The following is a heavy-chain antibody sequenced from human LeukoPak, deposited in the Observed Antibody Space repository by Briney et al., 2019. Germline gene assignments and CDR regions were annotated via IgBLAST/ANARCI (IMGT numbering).Heavy chain of an antibody. J-gene: IGHJ4*02. CDR3: ARGSMVTDY. CDR2: INPNSGNT. Sequence: EASVTVSFTGSGYTFTSYDINWVRQAPGQGLECMGLINPNSGNTGYAQKFHGTVTMTRNTSISTAYMELSSLRSEDTAVYYCARGSMVTDYWGQGTLVTVSS. D-gene: IGHD5-18*01. V-gene: IGHV1-8*01. CDR1: GYTFTSYD.